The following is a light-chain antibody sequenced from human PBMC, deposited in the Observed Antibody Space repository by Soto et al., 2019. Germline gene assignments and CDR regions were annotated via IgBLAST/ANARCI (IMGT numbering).Light chain of an antibody. J-gene: IGLJ2*01. CDR3: AAWDDSLSGQVV. CDR2: RNN. Sequence: QAVVTQPPSVSGTPGQRVTISCSGSSSNIGSNYVYWYQQLPGTAPKLLIYRNNQRPSGVPDRFSGSKSGTSASLAISGLRSEDEADYYCAAWDDSLSGQVVFGGGTKLTVL. CDR1: SSNIGSNY. V-gene: IGLV1-47*01.